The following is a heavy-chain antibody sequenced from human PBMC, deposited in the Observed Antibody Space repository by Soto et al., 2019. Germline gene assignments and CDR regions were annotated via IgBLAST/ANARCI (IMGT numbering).Heavy chain of an antibody. CDR3: ARRISIAAAGTYWYDP. J-gene: IGHJ5*02. D-gene: IGHD6-13*01. CDR2: IYPGDSDT. Sequence: EESLRISCKGPAYSFTSYWIGWVRQMPGKGLEWMGIIYPGDSDTRYSPSFQGQVTISADKSISTAYLQWSSLKASDTAMYYCARRISIAAAGTYWYDPRREPPLVTVSS. CDR1: AYSFTSYW. V-gene: IGHV5-51*01.